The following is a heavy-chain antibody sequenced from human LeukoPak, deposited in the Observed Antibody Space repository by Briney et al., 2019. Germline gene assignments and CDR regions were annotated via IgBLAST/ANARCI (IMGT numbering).Heavy chain of an antibody. CDR1: GFTFSSYS. CDR2: ISSSSSYI. Sequence: GALRLSCAASGFTFSSYSMNWVRQAPGKGLEWVSSISSSSSYIYYADSVKGRFTISRDNAKNSLYLQMNSLRAEDTAVYYCARAAELRFLEWLPESVDYWGQGTLVTVSS. CDR3: ARAAELRFLEWLPESVDY. D-gene: IGHD3-3*01. J-gene: IGHJ4*02. V-gene: IGHV3-21*01.